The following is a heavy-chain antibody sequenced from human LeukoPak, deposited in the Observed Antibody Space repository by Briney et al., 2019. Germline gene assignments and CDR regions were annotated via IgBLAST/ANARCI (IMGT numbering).Heavy chain of an antibody. CDR2: IRGSGTGT. D-gene: IGHD2-8*02. CDR3: AKSRARREESTGSMDH. J-gene: IGHJ4*02. CDR1: GFTFSSFA. Sequence: GGSLRLSCAASGFTFSSFALGWVRQAPGKGLEWVSAIRGSGTGTYYADSVRGRFTISRDNSKNTVFLQMNSLRAEDTALYYCAKSRARREESTGSMDHWGQGTLVTVSS. V-gene: IGHV3-23*01.